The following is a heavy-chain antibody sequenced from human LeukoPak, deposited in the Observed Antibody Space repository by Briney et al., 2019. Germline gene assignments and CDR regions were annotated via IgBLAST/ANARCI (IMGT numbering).Heavy chain of an antibody. CDR1: GFSFSRYW. V-gene: IGHV3-7*01. J-gene: IGHJ4*02. CDR3: ARAPARARLDY. CDR2: IKLDGSEQ. Sequence: GGSLRLSCAASGFSFSRYWMYWVRPAPGKGLEWVASIKLDGSEQYYVDSVKGRFTISRDNAKSSLFLQMNSLRAEDTALYYCARAPARARLDYWGQGTLVTVSS. D-gene: IGHD6-6*01.